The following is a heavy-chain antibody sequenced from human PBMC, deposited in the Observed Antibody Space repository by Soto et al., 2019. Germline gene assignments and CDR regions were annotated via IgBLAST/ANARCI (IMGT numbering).Heavy chain of an antibody. CDR3: ARVSRIAARPIYYYYYYMDV. CDR2: INHSGST. J-gene: IGHJ6*03. D-gene: IGHD6-6*01. Sequence: SETLSLTCAVYGGSFSGYYLSWIRQPPGKGLEWIGEINHSGSTNYNPSLKSRVTISVDTSKNQFSLKLSSVTAADTAVYYCARVSRIAARPIYYYYYYMDVWGKGTTVTVSS. V-gene: IGHV4-34*01. CDR1: GGSFSGYY.